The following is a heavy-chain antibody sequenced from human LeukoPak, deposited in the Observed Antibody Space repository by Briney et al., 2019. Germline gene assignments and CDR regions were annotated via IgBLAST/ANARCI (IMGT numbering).Heavy chain of an antibody. CDR1: GFTFSTFW. CDR2: ISGSGGST. V-gene: IGHV3-23*01. J-gene: IGHJ4*02. CDR3: AKHFGVIAAAGTDY. D-gene: IGHD6-13*01. Sequence: QPGGSLRLSCVASGFTFSTFWMHWVRQAPGKGLEWVSAISGSGGSTYYADSVKGRFTISRDNSKNTLYLQMNSLRAEDTAVYYCAKHFGVIAAAGTDYWGQGTLVTVSS.